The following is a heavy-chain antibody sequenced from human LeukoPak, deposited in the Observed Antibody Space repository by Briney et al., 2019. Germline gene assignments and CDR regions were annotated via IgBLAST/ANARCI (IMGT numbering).Heavy chain of an antibody. CDR3: ARHVATNYYYNYYGLDV. CDR2: IYYSGNT. J-gene: IGHJ6*02. Sequence: PSETLSLTCAVSGGSISSNSYYWGWVRQSPGKGLEWIGAIYYSGNTYYSPSLKSRVTISADTSKNQFFLNLSAVTAADAATYYCARHVATNYYYNYYGLDVWGQGTTVTVSS. V-gene: IGHV4-39*01. CDR1: GGSISSNSYY.